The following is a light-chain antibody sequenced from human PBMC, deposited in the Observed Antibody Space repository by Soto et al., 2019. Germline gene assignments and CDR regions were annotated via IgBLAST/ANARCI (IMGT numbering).Light chain of an antibody. CDR2: GAS. CDR3: QQYGSSPWT. Sequence: EIVMTPSPATLSVSPGERATLSCRASQSVSSNLAWYQQKPGQAPRLLIYGASSRATGIPDRFSGSGSGTDFTLTISRLEPEDFALYYCQQYGSSPWTFGQGTKVDIK. J-gene: IGKJ1*01. V-gene: IGKV3-20*01. CDR1: QSVSSN.